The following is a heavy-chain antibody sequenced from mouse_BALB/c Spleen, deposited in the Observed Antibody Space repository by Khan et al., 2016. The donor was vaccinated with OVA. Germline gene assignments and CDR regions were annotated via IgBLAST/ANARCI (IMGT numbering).Heavy chain of an antibody. D-gene: IGHD1-1*02. CDR1: GFSLSDYG. Sequence: VQLQESGPGLVAPSQSLSITCTVSGFSLSDYGVSWIRQPPGKGLEWLGVIWGGGSTSYTSALKSRLSISTDNSKSQVFLKMNSLQTDDTAMYYCAKGLWSDYVALDYWGQGTSVTVSS. V-gene: IGHV2-6-5*01. J-gene: IGHJ4*01. CDR3: AKGLWSDYVALDY. CDR2: IWGGGST.